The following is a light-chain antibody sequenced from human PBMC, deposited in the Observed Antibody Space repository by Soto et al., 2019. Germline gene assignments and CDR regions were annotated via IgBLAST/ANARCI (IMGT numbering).Light chain of an antibody. CDR2: DVH. J-gene: IGLJ2*01. CDR1: SSDVGGYNY. CDR3: CSYAGSYTV. V-gene: IGLV2-11*01. Sequence: QSALTQPRSVSGSPGQSVTISCTGTSSDVGGYNYVSWYQQHPGKAPKLMIYDVHQRPVEVPDRFSGSKSGNTASLTISGLQAEDEADYYCCSYAGSYTVFGGGTQLTVL.